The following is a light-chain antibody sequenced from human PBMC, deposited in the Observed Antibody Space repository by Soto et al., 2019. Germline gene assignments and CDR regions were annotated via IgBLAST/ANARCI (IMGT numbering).Light chain of an antibody. CDR1: QDIDNH. CDR2: DAS. J-gene: IGKJ4*01. V-gene: IGKV1-33*01. Sequence: DIQMTQSPSSLSASVGDRVIITCQASQDIDNHINWYQQKPGKAPKFLIYDASNLEAGVPSRFSGSGSGTDFTFNISSLQPEDLATYYCQQYDYFPLTFGGGTKVEIK. CDR3: QQYDYFPLT.